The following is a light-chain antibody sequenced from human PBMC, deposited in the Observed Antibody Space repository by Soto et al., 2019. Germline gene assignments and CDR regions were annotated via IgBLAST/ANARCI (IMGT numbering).Light chain of an antibody. CDR3: QQYNSYPWT. J-gene: IGKJ1*01. CDR2: AAS. Sequence: DIRMTQSPSSLSASXXDRVXITCPASQGISTWLVWYQQKPGKAPKXXIYAASSLQSGVPSRFSGSGSGTEFTLTISSLQPDDFATYYCQQYNSYPWTFGQGTKVDIK. V-gene: IGKV1D-16*01. CDR1: QGISTW.